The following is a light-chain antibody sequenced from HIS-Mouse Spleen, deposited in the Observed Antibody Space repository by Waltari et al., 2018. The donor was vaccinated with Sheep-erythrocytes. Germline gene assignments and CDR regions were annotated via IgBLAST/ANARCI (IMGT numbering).Light chain of an antibody. CDR2: KAS. CDR1: QSISSW. V-gene: IGKV1-5*03. J-gene: IGKJ1*01. CDR3: KQYNSYST. Sequence: DIQMTQSPSTLSASVGDRVTITYRASQSISSWLAWYQQKPGKAPKLLIYKASSLESGVPSRFSGSGSGTEFTLTISSLQPDDFATYYCKQYNSYSTFGQGTKVEIK.